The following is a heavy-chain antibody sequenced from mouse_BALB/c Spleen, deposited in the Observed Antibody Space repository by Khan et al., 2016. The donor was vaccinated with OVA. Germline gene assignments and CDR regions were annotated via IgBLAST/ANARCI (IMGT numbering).Heavy chain of an antibody. CDR1: GYTFTNYW. V-gene: IGHV1-69*02. CDR3: SREVGTMAY. Sequence: QVQLQQSGAELVRPGTSVKLSCKASGYTFTNYWINWVKQRPGQGLEWIGNIYPSDSYTNYNQNFKDQATLTLDKSYSTAYMPLRSPPPEDSAGYYCSREVGTMAYWGHGTLVPVSA. D-gene: IGHD1-1*02. J-gene: IGHJ3*01. CDR2: IYPSDSYT.